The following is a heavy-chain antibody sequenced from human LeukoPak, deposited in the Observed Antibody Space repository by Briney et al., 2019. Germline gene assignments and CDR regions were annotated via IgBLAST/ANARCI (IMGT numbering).Heavy chain of an antibody. CDR2: INPSGGST. CDR3: ARNPVTTKYFDY. D-gene: IGHD4-17*01. J-gene: IGHJ4*02. Sequence: GASVKVSCKASGYTFTSYGISWVRQAPGQGLEWMGIINPSGGSTRYAQKFQGRVTMTRGTSTSTVYMELSSLRSEDTAVYYCARNPVTTKYFDYWGQGTLVTVSS. CDR1: GYTFTSYG. V-gene: IGHV1-46*01.